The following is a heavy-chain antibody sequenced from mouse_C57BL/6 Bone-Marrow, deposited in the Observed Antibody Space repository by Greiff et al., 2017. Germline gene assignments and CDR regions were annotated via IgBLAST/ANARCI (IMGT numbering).Heavy chain of an antibody. CDR1: GYTFTSYW. V-gene: IGHV1-69*01. CDR2: IDPSDSYT. J-gene: IGHJ1*03. Sequence: VQLQQPGAELVMPGASVKLSCKASGYTFTSYWMHWVKQRPGQGLEWIGEIDPSDSYTNYNQKFKGKSTLTVDKSSSTAYMQLSSLTSEDSAIYYCASGGGNWYFDVWGTGTTVTVSS. CDR3: ASGGGNWYFDV.